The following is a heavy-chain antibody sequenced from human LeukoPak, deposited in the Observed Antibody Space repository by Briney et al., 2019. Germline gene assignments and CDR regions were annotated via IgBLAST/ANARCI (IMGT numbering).Heavy chain of an antibody. CDR2: IYSGGST. CDR3: ARVLSGSWDWFDP. Sequence: PGGSLRLSCAASGFTVSSNYMSWVRRAPGKGLEWVSVIYSGGSTYYADSVKGRFTISRENAKNTVYLQMNSLRAEDTAVYYCARVLSGSWDWFDPWGQGTLVTVSS. CDR1: GFTVSSNY. D-gene: IGHD3-22*01. J-gene: IGHJ5*02. V-gene: IGHV3-53*01.